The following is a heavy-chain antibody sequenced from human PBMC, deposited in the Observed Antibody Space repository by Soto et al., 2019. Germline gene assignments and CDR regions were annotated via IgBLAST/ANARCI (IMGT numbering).Heavy chain of an antibody. V-gene: IGHV4-59*01. J-gene: IGHJ6*02. Sequence: PSETLSLTCTVSGGSISSYYWSWIRQPPGKGLEWIGYIYYSGSTNYNPSLKSRVTISVDTSKNQFSLKLSSVTAADTAVYYCARVRYTDYYYGMAVWGQGTTVTVSS. CDR1: GGSISSYY. CDR2: IYYSGST. D-gene: IGHD3-16*02. CDR3: ARVRYTDYYYGMAV.